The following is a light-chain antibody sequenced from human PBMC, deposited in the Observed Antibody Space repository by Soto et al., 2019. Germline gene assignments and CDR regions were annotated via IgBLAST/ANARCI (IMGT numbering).Light chain of an antibody. CDR3: QQHNNWPWT. J-gene: IGKJ1*01. V-gene: IGKV3D-20*02. CDR1: QSVSSSY. Sequence: IGLTQSPGTLSLSPGERATLSCRASQSVSSSYLAWYQQKPGQAPRLLIYAASSWATGIPVRFSGSGSGTEFTLTISSLQSEDYALYYCQQHNNWPWTFGQGTKVDIK. CDR2: AAS.